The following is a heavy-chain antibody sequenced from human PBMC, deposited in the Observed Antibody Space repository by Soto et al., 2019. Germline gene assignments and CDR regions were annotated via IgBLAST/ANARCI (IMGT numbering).Heavy chain of an antibody. D-gene: IGHD4-17*01. CDR1: GGSISSYY. CDR2: IYYSGST. Sequence: PSETLSLTCTVSGGSISSYYWSWIRQPPGKGLEWIGYIYYSGSTNYNPSLKSRVTISVDTSKNQFSLKLSSVTAADTAVYYCARGPDYAGYFDYWGRGTLVTVSS. J-gene: IGHJ4*02. CDR3: ARGPDYAGYFDY. V-gene: IGHV4-59*08.